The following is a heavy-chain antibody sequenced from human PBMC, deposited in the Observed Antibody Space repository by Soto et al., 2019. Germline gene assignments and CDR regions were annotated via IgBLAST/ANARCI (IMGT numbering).Heavy chain of an antibody. Sequence: PGGSLRLSCAASCFTFSNYGMHWVRQSPGKVLEWVTLISNDGSNKFYADSVKGRFTISRDNSKNTLYLQMTSLKTEDTAVYYCAKDGADTGNYNFEYWGQGSLVIVSS. D-gene: IGHD1-7*01. J-gene: IGHJ4*02. CDR2: ISNDGSNK. V-gene: IGHV3-30*18. CDR3: AKDGADTGNYNFEY. CDR1: CFTFSNYG.